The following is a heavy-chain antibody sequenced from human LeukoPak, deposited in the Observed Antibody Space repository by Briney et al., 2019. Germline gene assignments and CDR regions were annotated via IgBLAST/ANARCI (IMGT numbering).Heavy chain of an antibody. CDR1: GYNFAHDW. J-gene: IGHJ4*02. D-gene: IGHD1-1*01. CDR2: IYPGDSDT. CDR3: ARQESELTTPANRYFDT. V-gene: IGHV5-51*01. Sequence: GESLKISCTGSGYNFAHDWIGWVRQMPGKGLEWMGIIYPGDSDTIYSPSFQGQVTISAAKSISTAYLQWSSLKASDTAMYFCARQESELTTPANRYFDTWGQGTLVTVSS.